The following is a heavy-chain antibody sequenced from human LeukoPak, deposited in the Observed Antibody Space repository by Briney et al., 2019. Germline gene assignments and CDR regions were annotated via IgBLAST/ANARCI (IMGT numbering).Heavy chain of an antibody. CDR2: IYTSGST. V-gene: IGHV4-4*07. Sequence: LETLSLTCTVSGGSISSYYWSWIRQPAGKGLEWIGRIYTSGSTNYNPSLKSRVTMSVDTSKNQFSLKLSSVTAADTAVYYCARGGTALGYCSSTSCRYYYYGMDVWGQGTTVTVSS. CDR1: GGSISSYY. D-gene: IGHD2-2*01. J-gene: IGHJ6*02. CDR3: ARGGTALGYCSSTSCRYYYYGMDV.